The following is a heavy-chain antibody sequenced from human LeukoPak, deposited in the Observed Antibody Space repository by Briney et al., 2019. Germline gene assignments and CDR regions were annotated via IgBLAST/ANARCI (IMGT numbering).Heavy chain of an antibody. Sequence: ASETLSLTCTVSGYSISSAYYWGWVRQPPGKGLEWIGNIYHNENTYYNPSLKSRVTISVDTSKNQFSLKLSSVTAADTAVYYCATTRGYSPNFDYWGQGTLVTVSS. V-gene: IGHV4-38-2*02. CDR3: ATTRGYSPNFDY. CDR1: GYSISSAYY. D-gene: IGHD5-18*01. CDR2: IYHNENT. J-gene: IGHJ4*02.